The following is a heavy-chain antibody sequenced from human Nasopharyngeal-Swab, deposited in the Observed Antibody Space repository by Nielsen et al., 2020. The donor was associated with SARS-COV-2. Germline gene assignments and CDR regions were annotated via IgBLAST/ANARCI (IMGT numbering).Heavy chain of an antibody. CDR3: ARSFRGTTPRDAFDI. CDR2: INHSGST. J-gene: IGHJ3*02. D-gene: IGHD1-7*01. Sequence: SETLSLTCAVYGGSFSGYYWSWIRQPPGKGLEWIGEINHSGSTNYNPSLKSRVPISVDTSKNQFSLKLSSVTAADTAVYYCARSFRGTTPRDAFDIWGQGTMVTVSS. V-gene: IGHV4-34*01. CDR1: GGSFSGYY.